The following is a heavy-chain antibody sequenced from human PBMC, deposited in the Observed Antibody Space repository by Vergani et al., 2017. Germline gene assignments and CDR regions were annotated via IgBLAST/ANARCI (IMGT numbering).Heavy chain of an antibody. D-gene: IGHD4-11*01. V-gene: IGHV4-34*01. CDR1: GGSFSGYY. Sequence: QVQLQQWGAGLLKPSETLSLTCAVYGGSFSGYYWSWIRQPPGKGLEWIGEINHSGSTNYNPSLKSRVTMSVDTSKNQFSLKLSSVTAADTAVYYCARGYDYSNYYFDYWGQGTLVTVSS. CDR3: ARGYDYSNYYFDY. CDR2: INHSGST. J-gene: IGHJ4*02.